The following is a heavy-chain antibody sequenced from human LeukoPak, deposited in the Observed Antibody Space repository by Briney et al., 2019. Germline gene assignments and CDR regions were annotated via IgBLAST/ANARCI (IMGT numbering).Heavy chain of an antibody. CDR1: GYTFTGCY. V-gene: IGHV1-18*04. CDR3: ARDRNIAAAGTSKAFDI. D-gene: IGHD6-13*01. CDR2: ISVYNGNT. Sequence: ASVKVSCKASGYTFTGCYMHWVRQAPGQGLEWMGWISVYNGNTNYAQKLQGRVTMTTDTSTSTAYMELRSLRSDDTAVYYCARDRNIAAAGTSKAFDIWGQGTMVTVSS. J-gene: IGHJ3*02.